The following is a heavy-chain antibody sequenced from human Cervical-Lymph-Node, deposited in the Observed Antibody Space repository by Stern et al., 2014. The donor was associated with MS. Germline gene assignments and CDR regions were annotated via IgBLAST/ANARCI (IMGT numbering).Heavy chain of an antibody. CDR1: GFSLSNARMG. CDR2: IFSNDEK. Sequence: QVTLRESGTVLVKPTETLTLTCTVSGFSLSNARMGVSWNRQPPGKALEWLAHIFSNDEKSYSTSLKSRLTISKDTSKSQVVLTMTNMDPVDTATYYCARTKYSSGWEDAFDIWGQGTMVTVSS. V-gene: IGHV2-26*01. CDR3: ARTKYSSGWEDAFDI. D-gene: IGHD6-19*01. J-gene: IGHJ3*02.